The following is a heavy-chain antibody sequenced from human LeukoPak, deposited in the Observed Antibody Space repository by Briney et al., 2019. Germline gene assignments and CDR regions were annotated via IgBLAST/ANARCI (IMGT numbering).Heavy chain of an antibody. Sequence: PGGSLRLSCAASGFTFSNYDMNWVRQASGKGLEWVALIRYDGSNAYYADSVKGRFTVSRDNSKNTLYLQMNSLRPEDTAMYYCAKDTSRTTFGVVQNWFDPWGQGTLVTVSS. CDR1: GFTFSNYD. CDR2: IRYDGSNA. V-gene: IGHV3-30*02. D-gene: IGHD3-3*01. CDR3: AKDTSRTTFGVVQNWFDP. J-gene: IGHJ5*02.